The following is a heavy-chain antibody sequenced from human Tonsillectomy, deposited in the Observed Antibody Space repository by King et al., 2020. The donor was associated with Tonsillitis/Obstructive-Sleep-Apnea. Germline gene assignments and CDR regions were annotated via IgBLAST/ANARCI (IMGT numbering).Heavy chain of an antibody. Sequence: VQLVESGAEVKKPGSSVKVSCKASGGTFTSFAISWVRQAPGHGLEWMGGIIPIFGTAKYAQKSQGRVTITADESTSTAYMELSSLRAEDTAVYYCAGDYYDGSGYYYKYFQHWGQGTLVTVSS. J-gene: IGHJ1*01. D-gene: IGHD3-22*01. CDR2: IIPIFGTA. CDR3: AGDYYDGSGYYYKYFQH. V-gene: IGHV1-69*01. CDR1: GGTFTSFA.